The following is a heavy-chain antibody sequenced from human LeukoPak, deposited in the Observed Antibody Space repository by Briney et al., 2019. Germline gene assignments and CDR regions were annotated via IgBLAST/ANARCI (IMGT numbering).Heavy chain of an antibody. Sequence: SETLSLTCAVYGGSFTGYYWSWIRQPPGKGLEWIGEIKHSGSTNFNPSLESRVTLSVDTSKNQFSLKVSSVTAADTAVYYCARKAYYGSGKFKSHYGMDVWAKGTTVTVSS. V-gene: IGHV4-34*01. CDR3: ARKAYYGSGKFKSHYGMDV. CDR2: IKHSGST. CDR1: GGSFTGYY. J-gene: IGHJ6*04. D-gene: IGHD3-10*01.